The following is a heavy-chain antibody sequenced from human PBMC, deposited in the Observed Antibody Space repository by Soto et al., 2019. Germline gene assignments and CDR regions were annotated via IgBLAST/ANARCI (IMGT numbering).Heavy chain of an antibody. CDR1: AYPYTDLY. CDR2: IDPRSGAS. J-gene: IGHJ4*02. V-gene: IGHV1-2*02. D-gene: IGHD3-10*01. Sequence: LLKVCCKPSAYPYTDLYTHWVRQAPGLGLEWMGWIDPRSGASRKTQRFQGRFTMTRDTSTNTVYMELSSLRSDDTAVYFFARDNYGPLDYWGQGTLVTGSS. CDR3: ARDNYGPLDY.